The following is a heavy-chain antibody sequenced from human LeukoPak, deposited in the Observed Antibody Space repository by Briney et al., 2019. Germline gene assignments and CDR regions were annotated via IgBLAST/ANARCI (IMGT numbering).Heavy chain of an antibody. J-gene: IGHJ4*02. V-gene: IGHV3-7*01. CDR3: ARAPARARLDY. CDR2: IKQDGSEK. Sequence: GGPLRLSCAASGFTFSSYWMYWVRQAPGKGLEWVASIKQDGSEKYYVDSVKGRFTISRDNATNSLYLQMNSLRAEDTAVYYCARAPARARLDYWGQGTLVTVSS. CDR1: GFTFSSYW. D-gene: IGHD6-6*01.